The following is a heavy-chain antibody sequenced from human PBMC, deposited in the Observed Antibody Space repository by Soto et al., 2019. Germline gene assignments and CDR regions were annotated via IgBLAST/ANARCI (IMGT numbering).Heavy chain of an antibody. V-gene: IGHV3-33*01. Sequence: PVGSLRLSGAASGFTFSSYGMHWVRQAPGKGLEWVAVIWYDGSNKYYADSVKGRFTISRDNSKNTLYLQMNSLRAEDTAVYYCARVRSALYYYYGMDVWGQGTTVTVSS. J-gene: IGHJ6*02. CDR3: ARVRSALYYYYGMDV. CDR2: IWYDGSNK. CDR1: GFTFSSYG.